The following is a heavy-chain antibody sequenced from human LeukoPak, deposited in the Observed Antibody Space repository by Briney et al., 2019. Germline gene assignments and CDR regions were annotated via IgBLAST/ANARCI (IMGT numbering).Heavy chain of an antibody. J-gene: IGHJ4*02. V-gene: IGHV1-18*01. D-gene: IGHD6-6*01. CDR3: ARDRVTYSTSSGVDY. CDR1: DYTFSTYG. Sequence: ASVKVSCKASDYTFSTYGISWVRQAPGQGLEWMGRISAYNGNTNYAQKFQGRVTMTTDTSTTTAYMELRSLRSDDTAVYYCARDRVTYSTSSGVDYWGQGTLVTVSS. CDR2: ISAYNGNT.